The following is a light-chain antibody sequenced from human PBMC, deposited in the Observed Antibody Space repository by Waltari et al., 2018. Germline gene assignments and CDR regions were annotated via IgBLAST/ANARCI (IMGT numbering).Light chain of an antibody. CDR1: RLGDKY. CDR3: QAWDSDIVV. Sequence: SYDLSQPPSVSLSPGQTATITCSGVRLGDKYVCWYQQKAGQSPVLVIYQDDKRPSGISARFSASNSGNTATLTIRETQASDEADYYCQAWDSDIVVFGGGTKLTVL. V-gene: IGLV3-1*01. J-gene: IGLJ2*01. CDR2: QDD.